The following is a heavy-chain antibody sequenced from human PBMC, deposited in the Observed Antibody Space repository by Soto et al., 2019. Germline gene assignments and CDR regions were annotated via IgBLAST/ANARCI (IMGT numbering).Heavy chain of an antibody. J-gene: IGHJ3*02. Sequence: QVQLVQSGAEVKKPGSSVKVSCKASGGTFSSYAISWVRQAPGQGLEWMGGIIPIFGTANYAQKLQGRVTMTTDTSTSTAYMELRSLRSDDTAVYYCARETFGGVTPDAFDIWGQGTMVTVSS. CDR3: ARETFGGVTPDAFDI. CDR2: IIPIFGTA. D-gene: IGHD3-16*01. V-gene: IGHV1-69*06. CDR1: GGTFSSYA.